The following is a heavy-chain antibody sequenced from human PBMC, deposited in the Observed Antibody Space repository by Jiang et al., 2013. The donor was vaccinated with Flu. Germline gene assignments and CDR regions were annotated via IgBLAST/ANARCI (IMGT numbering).Heavy chain of an antibody. CDR2: IYYSGST. J-gene: IGHJ5*02. D-gene: IGHD3-22*01. CDR3: ARDQGTSYYYDSAGFDP. CDR1: GGSISSGDYY. Sequence: TVSGGSISSGDYYWSWIRQPPGKGLEWIGYIYYSGSTYYNPSLKSRVTISVDTSKNQFSLKLSSVTAADTAVYYCARDQGTSYYYDSAGFDPWGQGTLVTVSS. V-gene: IGHV4-30-4*01.